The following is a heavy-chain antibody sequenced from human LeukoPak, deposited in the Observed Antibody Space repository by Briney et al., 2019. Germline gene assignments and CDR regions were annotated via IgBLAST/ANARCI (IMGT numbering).Heavy chain of an antibody. CDR3: ASGSVSNPFDY. Sequence: EASVKVSCKASGGTFSSYAISWVRRAPGQGLEWMGGIIPILGTANYAQKFQGRVTITTDESTSTAYMELSSLRSEDTAVYYCASGSVSNPFDYWGQGTLVTVSS. D-gene: IGHD1-26*01. CDR1: GGTFSSYA. V-gene: IGHV1-69*05. CDR2: IIPILGTA. J-gene: IGHJ4*02.